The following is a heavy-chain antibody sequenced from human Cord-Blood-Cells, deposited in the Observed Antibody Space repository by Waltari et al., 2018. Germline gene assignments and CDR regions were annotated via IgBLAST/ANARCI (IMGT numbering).Heavy chain of an antibody. V-gene: IGHV1-24*01. J-gene: IGHJ4*02. CDR1: GYPLTELS. D-gene: IGHD1-26*01. Sequence: QVQLVQSGAEVKKPGASVKVSCKVSGYPLTELSMHWVRQAPGKGLEWMGGFDPEDGETIYAQKFQGRVTRTEDTSTETACMELSSLRSEDTAVYYCATADMEWERRYWGQGTLVTVSS. CDR2: FDPEDGET. CDR3: ATADMEWERRY.